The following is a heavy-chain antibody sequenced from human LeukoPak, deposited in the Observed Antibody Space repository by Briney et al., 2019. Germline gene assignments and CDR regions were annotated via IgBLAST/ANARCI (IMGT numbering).Heavy chain of an antibody. V-gene: IGHV4-39*01. CDR3: ARTQAYCGGGCFLAY. D-gene: IGHD2-21*02. CDR2: LYYSGLT. Sequence: SETLSLTCTVSGGSISTSDYYWGWIRRPPGKGLEWIGSLYYSGLTYYNPSLKSRVTISVDTSRNQFSLKLSSVTAADTAVYYCARTQAYCGGGCFLAYWGQGTLVTVSS. CDR1: GGSISTSDYY. J-gene: IGHJ4*02.